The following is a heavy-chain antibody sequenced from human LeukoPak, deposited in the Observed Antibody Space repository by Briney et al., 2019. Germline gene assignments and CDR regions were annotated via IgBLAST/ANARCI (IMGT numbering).Heavy chain of an antibody. CDR2: INHSGST. CDR1: GGSFSGYY. D-gene: IGHD3-10*01. V-gene: IGHV4-34*01. J-gene: IGHJ4*02. CDR3: ARAGFRGFDY. Sequence: SETLSLTCAVYGGSFSGYYWSWIRQPPGKGLEWIGEINHSGSTNYNPSLKSRVTISVDTSKNQFSLKLSSVTAADTAVYYCARAGFRGFDYWGQGTLVTVSS.